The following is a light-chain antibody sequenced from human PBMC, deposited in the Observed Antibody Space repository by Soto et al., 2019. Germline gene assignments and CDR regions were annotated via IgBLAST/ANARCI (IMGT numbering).Light chain of an antibody. CDR3: QQYGTSPRT. Sequence: EAGLTQSPGTLSLSPGERATLSCRASQSIFSNYLAWYQQKSGQAPRLLIYGASNSATGIPDRFSVSGSGTDFTLTISRLEPEDFAVYYCQQYGTSPRTFGQGTKVEFK. CDR2: GAS. V-gene: IGKV3-20*01. J-gene: IGKJ1*01. CDR1: QSIFSNY.